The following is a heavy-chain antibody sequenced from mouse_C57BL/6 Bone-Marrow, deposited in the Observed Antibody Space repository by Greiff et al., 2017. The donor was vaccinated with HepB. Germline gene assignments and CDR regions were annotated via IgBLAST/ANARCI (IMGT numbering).Heavy chain of an antibody. Sequence: VQLQQPGAELVKPGASVKLSCKASGYTFTSYWMHWVKQRPGQGLEWIGMIHPNSGSTNYNEKFKSKATLTVDKSSSTAYMQLSSLTSEDSAVYYCARAGYYGVFYAMDYWGQGTSVTVSS. V-gene: IGHV1-64*01. CDR2: IHPNSGST. CDR1: GYTFTSYW. D-gene: IGHD1-1*01. CDR3: ARAGYYGVFYAMDY. J-gene: IGHJ4*01.